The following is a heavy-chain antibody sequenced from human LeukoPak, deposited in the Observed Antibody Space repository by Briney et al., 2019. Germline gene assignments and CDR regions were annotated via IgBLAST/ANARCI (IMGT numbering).Heavy chain of an antibody. V-gene: IGHV1-8*01. CDR2: MNPNSGNT. CDR1: GYTLTSYD. D-gene: IGHD3-16*02. Sequence: GASVKVSCKASGYTLTSYDINWVRQATGEGLEWMGWMNPNSGNTGYAQKFQGRVTMTRNTSISTAYMELSSLRSEDTAVYYCARGADYLGELSPDYWGQGTLVTVSS. CDR3: ARGADYLGELSPDY. J-gene: IGHJ4*02.